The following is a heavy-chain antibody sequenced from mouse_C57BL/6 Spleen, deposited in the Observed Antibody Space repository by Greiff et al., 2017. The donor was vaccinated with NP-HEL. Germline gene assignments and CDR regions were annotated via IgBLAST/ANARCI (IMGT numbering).Heavy chain of an antibody. CDR2: ISYDGSN. D-gene: IGHD1-1*01. J-gene: IGHJ2*01. V-gene: IGHV3-6*01. CDR3: AREGYGSSYNGGDFDD. CDR1: GYSITSGYY. Sequence: EVKLMESGPGLVKPSQSLSLTCSVTGYSITSGYYWNWIRQFPGNKLEWMGYISYDGSNNYNPSLKNRISITRDTSKNQFFLKLNSVTTEDTATYYCAREGYGSSYNGGDFDDWGQGTTLTVSS.